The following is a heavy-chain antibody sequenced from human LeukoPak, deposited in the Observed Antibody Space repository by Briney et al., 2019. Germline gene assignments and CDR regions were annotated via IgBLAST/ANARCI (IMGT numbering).Heavy chain of an antibody. V-gene: IGHV4-34*01. CDR1: GGSFSGYY. D-gene: IGHD4-17*01. CDR3: AREPYDYGDRPFDY. Sequence: PSETLSLTCAVYGGSFSGYYWSWIRQPPGKGLEWIGEINHSGSTSYNPSLKSRVTISVDTSKNQFSLKLSSVTAADTAVYYCAREPYDYGDRPFDYWGQGTLVTVSS. J-gene: IGHJ4*02. CDR2: INHSGST.